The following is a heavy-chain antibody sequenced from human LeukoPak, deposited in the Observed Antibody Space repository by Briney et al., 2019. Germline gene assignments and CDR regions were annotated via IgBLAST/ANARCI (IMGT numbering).Heavy chain of an antibody. CDR3: ARLPRITMVRGVYYYYYYMDV. D-gene: IGHD3-10*01. CDR1: GGSISSSSYY. J-gene: IGHJ6*03. Sequence: KPSETLSLTCTVSGGSISSSSYYWGWIRQPPGKGLEWIGSIYYSGGTYYNPSLKSRVTISVDTSKNQFSLKLSSVTAADTAVYYCARLPRITMVRGVYYYYYYMDVWGKGTTVTVSS. CDR2: IYYSGGT. V-gene: IGHV4-39*01.